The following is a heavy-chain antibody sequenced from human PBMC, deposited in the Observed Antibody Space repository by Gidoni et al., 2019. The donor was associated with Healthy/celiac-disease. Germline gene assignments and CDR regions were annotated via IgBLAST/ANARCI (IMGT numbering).Heavy chain of an antibody. V-gene: IGHV3-23*01. J-gene: IGHJ4*02. Sequence: EVQLLESGGGLVQPGGSLRLSCAASGFTFSSYAMSWVRQAPGKGLEWVSAISGSGGSTYYADSVKGRFTISRDNSKNTLYLQMNSLRAEDTAVYYCAKDKVAFEYSSPFFDYWGQGTLVTVSS. D-gene: IGHD6-6*01. CDR1: GFTFSSYA. CDR3: AKDKVAFEYSSPFFDY. CDR2: ISGSGGST.